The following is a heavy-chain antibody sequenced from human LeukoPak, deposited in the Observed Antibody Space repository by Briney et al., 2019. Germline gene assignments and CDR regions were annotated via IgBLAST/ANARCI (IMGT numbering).Heavy chain of an antibody. CDR2: INPSGGST. J-gene: IGHJ6*03. V-gene: IGHV1-46*01. D-gene: IGHD3-3*01. CDR3: ARDLNFGVGSLYYYYYYMDV. CDR1: GYTFTSYG. Sequence: ASVKVSCKASGYTFTSYGISWVRQAPGQGLEWMGIINPSGGSTSYAQKFQGRVTMTRDTSTSTVYMELSSLRSEDTAVYYCARDLNFGVGSLYYYYYYMDVWGKGTTVTVSS.